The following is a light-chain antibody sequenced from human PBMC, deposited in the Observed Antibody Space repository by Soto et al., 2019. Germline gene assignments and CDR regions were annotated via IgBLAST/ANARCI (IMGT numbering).Light chain of an antibody. CDR1: QNIGSN. CDR2: DAS. Sequence: EIVLTQSPATLSLSPGESATLSCRASQNIGSNFLAWYQHKPGRAPRLLIYDASSRATGIPVRFSGSGSGTDFTLTISSLEPEDFAVYYCQHRYNWPPLAFGGGTKVEMK. CDR3: QHRYNWPPLA. J-gene: IGKJ4*01. V-gene: IGKV3-11*01.